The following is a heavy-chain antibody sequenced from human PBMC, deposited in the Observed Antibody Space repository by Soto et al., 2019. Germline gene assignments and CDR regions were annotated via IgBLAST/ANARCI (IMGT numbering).Heavy chain of an antibody. CDR1: GGSISSSSYY. J-gene: IGHJ4*02. D-gene: IGHD6-19*01. CDR2: IYYSGST. V-gene: IGHV4-39*01. Sequence: PSETLSLTCTVSGGSISSSSYYWGWIRQPPGKGLEWIGSIYYSGSTYYNPSLKSRVTISVDTSKNQFSLKLSSVTAADTAVYYCARHWLPGIAVAGITSDYWGQGTLVTVSS. CDR3: ARHWLPGIAVAGITSDY.